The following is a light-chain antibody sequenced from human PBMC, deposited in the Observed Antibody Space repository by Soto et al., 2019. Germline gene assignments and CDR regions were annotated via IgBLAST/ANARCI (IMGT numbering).Light chain of an antibody. CDR1: QSLLHSNGYNY. J-gene: IGKJ2*02. CDR3: MQDLQTPRT. Sequence: DIVMTQSPLSLPVTPGEPASISCRSSQSLLHSNGYNYLDWYLQKPGQSPQLLFYLTSNRSSGVPDRFSGSGSGTDFTLRISRVEAEDVGVYYCMQDLQTPRTFGQGTKLEIK. CDR2: LTS. V-gene: IGKV2-28*01.